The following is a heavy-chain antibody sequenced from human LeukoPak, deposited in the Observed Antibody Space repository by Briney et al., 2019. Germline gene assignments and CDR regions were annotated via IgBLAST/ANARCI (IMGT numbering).Heavy chain of an antibody. V-gene: IGHV1-8*01. J-gene: IGHJ4*02. D-gene: IGHD2-21*02. CDR1: GYNLMSFD. CDR2: MNPNSGNS. CDR3: VRVRGNCGDDCYSFDS. Sequence: ASVKVSCKASGYNLMSFDFSWLRQATGQGLEWMGWMNPNSGNSGFEQKFRGRVTLTRNTAISTAYMELSGLRSDDTAVYYCVRVRGNCGDDCYSFDSWGQGTLVTVSS.